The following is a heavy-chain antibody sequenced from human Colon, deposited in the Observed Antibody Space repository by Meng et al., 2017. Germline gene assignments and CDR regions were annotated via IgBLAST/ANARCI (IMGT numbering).Heavy chain of an antibody. J-gene: IGHJ5*01. CDR3: AKTPPGTYDS. CDR1: GFTFSTYW. D-gene: IGHD3-10*01. V-gene: IGHV3-7*03. Sequence: EVQLVEVGGGLVQPGGSVGLSCAASGFTFSTYWMTWARQAPGMGLEWVANIRQDGSDTYYADSVKGRFTISRDNAKDSLYLQMNSLRVEDTALYYCAKTPPGTYDSWGQGTLVTVSS. CDR2: IRQDGSDT.